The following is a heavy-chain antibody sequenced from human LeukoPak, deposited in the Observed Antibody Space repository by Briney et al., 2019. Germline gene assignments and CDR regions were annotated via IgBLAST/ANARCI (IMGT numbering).Heavy chain of an antibody. D-gene: IGHD3-16*02. J-gene: IGHJ4*02. V-gene: IGHV3-23*01. CDR2: ISGSGGST. CDR1: GFTFSSYA. CDR3: AKEFSIMITFGGVIVTDY. Sequence: GGSLRLSCAASGFTFSSYAMSWVRQAPGKGLEWVSAISGSGGSTYYADSVKGRFTISRDNSKNTLYLQMNSLRAEDTAVYYCAKEFSIMITFGGVIVTDYWGQGTLVTVSS.